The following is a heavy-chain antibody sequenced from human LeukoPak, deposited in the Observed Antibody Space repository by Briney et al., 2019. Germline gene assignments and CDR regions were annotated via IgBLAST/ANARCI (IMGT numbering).Heavy chain of an antibody. CDR3: ARFSGPGMQHYYYYMDV. Sequence: GGSLRLSCAASGFSVSMKYMTWVRQAPGGGLGRGSVIFSGGTTYYADSVKGRFTVSRENSKNMMYLQMHSMRAEDAAVYYCARFSGPGMQHYYYYMDVWGTGTTVTVPS. V-gene: IGHV3-53*01. J-gene: IGHJ6*03. D-gene: IGHD3-10*01. CDR2: IFSGGTT. CDR1: GFSVSMKY.